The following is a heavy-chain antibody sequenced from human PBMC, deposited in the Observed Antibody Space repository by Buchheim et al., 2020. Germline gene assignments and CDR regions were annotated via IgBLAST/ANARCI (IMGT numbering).Heavy chain of an antibody. CDR2: IWYDGSNK. CDR3: ALEGYYGSGSYYTYYYGMDV. Sequence: QVQLVESGGGVVQPGRSLRLSCAASGFTFSSYAMHWVRQAPGKGLEWVAVIWYDGSNKYYADSVKGRFTISRDNSKNTLYLQMNSLRAEDTAVYYCALEGYYGSGSYYTYYYGMDVWGQGTT. J-gene: IGHJ6*02. CDR1: GFTFSSYA. V-gene: IGHV3-33*08. D-gene: IGHD3-10*01.